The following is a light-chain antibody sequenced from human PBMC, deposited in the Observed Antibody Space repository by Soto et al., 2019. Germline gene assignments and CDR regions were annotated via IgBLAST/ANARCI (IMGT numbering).Light chain of an antibody. V-gene: IGKV1-9*01. CDR3: QELNSYPRT. CDR2: AAS. J-gene: IGKJ4*01. Sequence: DIQLTQSPSFLSAAVGDRVTITCRASQSISSYLAWYQQKPGKAPKLLIYAASTLQSGVPSRVSGSGSGTEITLTISSLQPEDFATYYCQELNSYPRTFGGGTKVEIK. CDR1: QSISSY.